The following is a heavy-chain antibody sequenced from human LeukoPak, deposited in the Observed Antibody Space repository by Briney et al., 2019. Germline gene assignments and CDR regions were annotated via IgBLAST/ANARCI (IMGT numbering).Heavy chain of an antibody. CDR1: GGSISSYY. CDR2: IYYSGST. J-gene: IGHJ4*02. Sequence: PSETLSLTCTVSGGSISSYYWSWIRQPPGKGLEWIGYIYYSGSTNYNPSLKSRVTISVDTSKNQFSLKLSSVTAADTAVYYCARGTETCDYWGQGTLVTVSS. V-gene: IGHV4-59*01. CDR3: ARGTETCDY.